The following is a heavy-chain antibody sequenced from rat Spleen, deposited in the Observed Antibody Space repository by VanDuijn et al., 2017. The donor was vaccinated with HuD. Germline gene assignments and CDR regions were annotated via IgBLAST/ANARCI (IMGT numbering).Heavy chain of an antibody. CDR3: ARHRQLSSYYWYFDF. CDR1: GFTFNNYW. Sequence: EVQLMESGRGLVQPGRSLKLSCVASGFTFNNYWMTWIRQAPTKGLEWVASISPSGGSTYYRDSVKGRFTVSRDNAKSTLYLQMDSLRSEDTATYYCARHRQLSSYYWYFDFWGPGTMVTVSS. D-gene: IGHD1-2*01. J-gene: IGHJ1*01. V-gene: IGHV5-31*01. CDR2: ISPSGGST.